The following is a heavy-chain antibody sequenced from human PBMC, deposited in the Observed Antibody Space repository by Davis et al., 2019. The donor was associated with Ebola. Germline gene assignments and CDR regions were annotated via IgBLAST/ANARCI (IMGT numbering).Heavy chain of an antibody. Sequence: AASVTVSCKASGYRFTTYGMHWVRQAPGLGLEWMGWINTNTGNPTYAKGFTGRFVFSLDTSVSTAYLQINSLKTEDIAVYYCATLPDIWGQGTMVTVSS. J-gene: IGHJ3*02. CDR1: GYRFTTYG. CDR3: ATLPDI. V-gene: IGHV7-4-1*02. CDR2: INTNTGNP.